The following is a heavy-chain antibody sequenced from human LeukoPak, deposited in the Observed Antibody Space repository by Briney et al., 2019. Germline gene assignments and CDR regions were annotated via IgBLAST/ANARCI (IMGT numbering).Heavy chain of an antibody. CDR1: GGTFSNYA. Sequence: GASVKVSCKASGGTFSNYAIAWVRQAPGQGLEWMGGIIPMLDTTTYAQKFQGRITITADDSTSTAYMELSGLRSEDTAMYYSARDFYYENSGYDYWGQGTLVTVSS. CDR2: IIPMLDTT. J-gene: IGHJ4*02. V-gene: IGHV1-69*13. CDR3: ARDFYYENSGYDY. D-gene: IGHD3-22*01.